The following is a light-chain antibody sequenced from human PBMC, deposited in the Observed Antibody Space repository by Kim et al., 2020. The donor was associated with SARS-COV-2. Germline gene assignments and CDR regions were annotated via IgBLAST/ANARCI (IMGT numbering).Light chain of an antibody. V-gene: IGKV1D-12*01. CDR1: QGISRW. CDR2: ATY. Sequence: DIQMTQSPSSVSASVGDTVTITCRASQGISRWLAWYQQKPEKAPKLLIYATYTLQSGVPSRFSGSGSGTEFTLTITYVQPEDSATYYCQQSNGFPLTFGGGTKLEI. CDR3: QQSNGFPLT. J-gene: IGKJ4*01.